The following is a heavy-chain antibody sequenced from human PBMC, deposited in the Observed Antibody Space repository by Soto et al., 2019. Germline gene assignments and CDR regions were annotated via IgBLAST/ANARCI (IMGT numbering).Heavy chain of an antibody. J-gene: IGHJ5*02. Sequence: TLSLTGSFYVSSFSRYYCKSIPRPPGNGLGWIGEIYHSVYTNHNPSLNSRVTISVDKSKNEFSLRLTAVTAADTAVYYCEPVRESFEHWGKRTLVSVSS. CDR1: VSSFSRYY. CDR3: EPVRESFEH. CDR2: IYHSVYT. D-gene: IGHD2-2*01. V-gene: IGHV4-34*01.